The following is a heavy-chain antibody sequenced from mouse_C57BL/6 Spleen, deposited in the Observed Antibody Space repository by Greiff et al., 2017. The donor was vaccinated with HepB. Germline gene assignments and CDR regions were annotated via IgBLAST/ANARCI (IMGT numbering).Heavy chain of an antibody. J-gene: IGHJ4*01. CDR3: ATNWVYAMDY. Sequence: QVQLQQSGAELVRPGTSVKVSCKASGYAFTNYLIEWVKQRPGQGLEWIGVINPGSGGTNYNEKFKGKATLTADKSSSTAYMQLSSLTSEDSAVYFCATNWVYAMDYWGQGTSVTVSS. CDR1: GYAFTNYL. V-gene: IGHV1-54*01. CDR2: INPGSGGT. D-gene: IGHD4-1*01.